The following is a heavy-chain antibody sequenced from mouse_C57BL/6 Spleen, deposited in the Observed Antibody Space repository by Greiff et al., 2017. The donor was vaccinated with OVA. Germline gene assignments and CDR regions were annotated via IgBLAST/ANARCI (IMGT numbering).Heavy chain of an antibody. Sequence: VQLKESGPELVKPGASVKIPCKASGYTFTDYNMDWVKQSHGKSLEWIGDINPNNGGTIYNQKFKGKATLTVDKSSSTAYMELRSLTSEDTAVYYCARLYYWGAMDYWGQGTSVTVSS. CDR1: GYTFTDYN. CDR2: INPNNGGT. D-gene: IGHD2-1*01. CDR3: ARLYYWGAMDY. V-gene: IGHV1-18*01. J-gene: IGHJ4*01.